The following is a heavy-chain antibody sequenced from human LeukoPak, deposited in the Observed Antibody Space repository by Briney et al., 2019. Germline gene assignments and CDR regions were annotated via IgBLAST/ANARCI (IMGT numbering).Heavy chain of an antibody. CDR2: IYHSGST. D-gene: IGHD6-19*01. J-gene: IGHJ4*02. CDR1: GGSVSSGSYY. V-gene: IGHV4-61*01. Sequence: KPSETLSLTCTVPGGSVSSGSYYWSWIRQPPGKGLEWIGYIYHSGSTNYNPSLKSRVTISVDTSNNQLSLKLSSVTAADTAVYYCVRGDDGSSGWLFDYWGQGTLVTVSS. CDR3: VRGDDGSSGWLFDY.